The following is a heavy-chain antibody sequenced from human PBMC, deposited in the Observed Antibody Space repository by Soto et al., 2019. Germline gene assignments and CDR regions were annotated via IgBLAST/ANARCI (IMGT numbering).Heavy chain of an antibody. Sequence: PSETLSLTCTVSGGSVSSGSYYWSWIRQPPGKGLEWIGYIYYSGSTNYNPSLKSRVTISVDTSKNQFSLKLSSVTAADTAVYYCARDGGDYDWGQGTLVTVSS. D-gene: IGHD4-17*01. V-gene: IGHV4-61*01. CDR1: GGSVSSGSYY. CDR3: ARDGGDYD. J-gene: IGHJ4*02. CDR2: IYYSGST.